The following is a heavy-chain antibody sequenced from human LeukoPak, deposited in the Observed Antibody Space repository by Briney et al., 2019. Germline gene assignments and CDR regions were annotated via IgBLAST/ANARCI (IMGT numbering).Heavy chain of an antibody. D-gene: IGHD2-21*02. V-gene: IGHV4-4*07. CDR2: IHSTGSS. J-gene: IGHJ4*02. CDR1: GGSISGYY. CDR3: AREHPTAIATDY. Sequence: SETLSLTRTVSGGSISGYYWGCFRQAAGKGLEWIGRIHSTGSSNYNPSLKSRLTMSIDTSRNQFSLKLSSVTAADTAIYYCAREHPTAIATDYWGQGTLVTVSS.